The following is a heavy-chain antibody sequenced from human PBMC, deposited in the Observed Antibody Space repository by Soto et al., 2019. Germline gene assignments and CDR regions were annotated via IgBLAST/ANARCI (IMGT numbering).Heavy chain of an antibody. Sequence: EVHLVETGGGLIQPGGSLRLSCAASGLSVSSSDMSWVRQASGKGLEWVSVIYSGGSTHDADSVKGRFTISSDNSKNTVHLQMNSLRVDDTAVYFCSTSSRNEFHFAMDAWGQGTTVIVSS. J-gene: IGHJ6*02. CDR2: IYSGGST. CDR1: GLSVSSSD. D-gene: IGHD1-1*01. CDR3: STSSRNEFHFAMDA. V-gene: IGHV3-53*02.